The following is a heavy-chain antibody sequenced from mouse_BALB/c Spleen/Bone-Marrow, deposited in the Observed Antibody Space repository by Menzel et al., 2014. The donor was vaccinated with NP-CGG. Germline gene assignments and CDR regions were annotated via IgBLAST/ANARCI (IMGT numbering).Heavy chain of an antibody. V-gene: IGHV1-54*01. CDR2: INPGSGGT. Sequence: VKVVESGAELVRPGTSVKVSCKASGYASTNYLIEWVKQRPGQGLEWIGVINPGSGGTNYNEKFKGKATLTADKSSSTAYMQLSSLTSDDSAVYFCARELGVFAYWGQGTLVTVSA. CDR1: GYASTNYL. D-gene: IGHD4-1*01. J-gene: IGHJ3*01. CDR3: ARELGVFAY.